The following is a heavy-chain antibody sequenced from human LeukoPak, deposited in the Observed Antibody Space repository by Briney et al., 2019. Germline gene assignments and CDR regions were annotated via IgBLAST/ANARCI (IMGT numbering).Heavy chain of an antibody. J-gene: IGHJ4*02. V-gene: IGHV4-59*12. D-gene: IGHD3-22*01. CDR2: IYYSGST. CDR1: GGSISSYY. Sequence: SETLSLTCTVSGGSISSYYWSWIRQPPGKGLEWIGYIYYSGSTNYNPSLKSRVTISVDTSKNQFSLKLSSVTAADTAVYYCARVRVKTVIQHFDYWGQGTLVTVSS. CDR3: ARVRVKTVIQHFDY.